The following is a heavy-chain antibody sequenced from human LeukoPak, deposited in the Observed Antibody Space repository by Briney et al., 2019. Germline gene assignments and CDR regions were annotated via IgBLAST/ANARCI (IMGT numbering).Heavy chain of an antibody. CDR3: ARDREYYDSSGYYGTTFDY. V-gene: IGHV1-69*01. Sequence: ASVKVSCKASGGTFSSYAISWVRQAPGQGLEWMGGIIPIFGTANYAQKFQGRVTITADESTSTAYMELSSLRSEDTAVYYCARDREYYDSSGYYGTTFDYWGQGTLVTVSS. CDR2: IIPIFGTA. D-gene: IGHD3-22*01. J-gene: IGHJ4*02. CDR1: GGTFSSYA.